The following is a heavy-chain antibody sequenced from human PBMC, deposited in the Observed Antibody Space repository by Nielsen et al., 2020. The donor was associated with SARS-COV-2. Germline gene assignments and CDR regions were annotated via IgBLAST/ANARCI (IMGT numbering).Heavy chain of an antibody. CDR2: ISYDGSNK. D-gene: IGHD6-19*01. J-gene: IGHJ4*02. V-gene: IGHV3-30-3*02. Sequence: GESLKISCAASGFTFSSYAMHWVRQAPGKGLEWVAVISYDGSNKYYADSVKGRFTISRDNSKNTLYLQMNSLRAEDTAVYYCARTLSAPGIAVAGPTVGFDYWGQGTPVTVSS. CDR3: ARTLSAPGIAVAGPTVGFDY. CDR1: GFTFSSYA.